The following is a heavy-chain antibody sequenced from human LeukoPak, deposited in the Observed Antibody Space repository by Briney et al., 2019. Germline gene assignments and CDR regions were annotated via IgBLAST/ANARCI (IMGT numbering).Heavy chain of an antibody. D-gene: IGHD5-18*01. V-gene: IGHV1-2*02. J-gene: IGHJ4*02. CDR2: INPSSGDT. CDR3: RRGHSFGNFDY. CDR1: GYTFTGYY. Sequence: ASVKVSCKASGYTFTGYYMHWVRQAPGQGLEWMGWINPSSGDTNSAQKFQGRVTMTRDTSISTVYMELSRLTSDDTAVYYCRRGHSFGNFDYWGQGTPVTVSS.